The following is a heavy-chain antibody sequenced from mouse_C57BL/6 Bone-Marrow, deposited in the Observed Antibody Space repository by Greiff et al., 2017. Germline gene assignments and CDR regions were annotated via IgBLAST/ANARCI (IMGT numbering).Heavy chain of an antibody. CDR3: ARGLRSFDY. J-gene: IGHJ2*01. V-gene: IGHV5-4*01. CDR1: GFTFSSYA. D-gene: IGHD1-1*01. Sequence: QLVESGGGLVKPGGSLKLSCAASGFTFSSYAMSWVRQTPEKRLEWVATISDGGSYTYYPDNVKGRFTISRDNAKNNLYLQMSHLKSEDTAMYYCARGLRSFDYWGQGTTLTVSS. CDR2: ISDGGSYT.